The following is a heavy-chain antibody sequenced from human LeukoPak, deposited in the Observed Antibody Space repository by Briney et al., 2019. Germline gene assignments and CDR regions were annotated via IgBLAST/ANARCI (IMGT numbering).Heavy chain of an antibody. CDR1: GFTFSSHG. V-gene: IGHV3-23*01. D-gene: IGHD2/OR15-2a*01. Sequence: GGSLRLSCGASGFTFSSHGMNWVRQAPGKGLEWVSGISPSGGNTYYTDSVKGRFTVSRDNSNNTLYLQMNSLRPEDTAMYYCAKAPKGNIPDYWGQGTLVTVSS. J-gene: IGHJ4*02. CDR2: ISPSGGNT. CDR3: AKAPKGNIPDY.